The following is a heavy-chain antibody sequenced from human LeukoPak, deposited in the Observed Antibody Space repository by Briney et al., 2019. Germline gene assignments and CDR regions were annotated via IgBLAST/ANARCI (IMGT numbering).Heavy chain of an antibody. V-gene: IGHV3-64*01. D-gene: IGHD6-19*01. J-gene: IGHJ4*02. CDR1: GFTFDIYA. CDR3: ARVDSTGWDDAFDY. Sequence: GGSLRLSCAASGFTFDIYAMHWVRQAPGKGLEYVSGISDQGGSTYYANSVKGRFTVSRDNSKNTLYLQMGSLRAEDTAVYYCARVDSTGWDDAFDYWGQGTLVTVSS. CDR2: ISDQGGST.